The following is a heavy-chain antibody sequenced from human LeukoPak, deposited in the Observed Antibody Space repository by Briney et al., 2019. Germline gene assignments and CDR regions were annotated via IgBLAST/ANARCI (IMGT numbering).Heavy chain of an antibody. CDR3: ATYASSWSSFDY. CDR1: GFTFSNLA. J-gene: IGHJ4*02. D-gene: IGHD6-13*01. Sequence: AGRSLRLSCSASGFTFSNLAMHWVRQAPGKGLEWVAVTSYDESNKYCADSVKGRFTISRDNSKNTLYLQMNSLKPDDTAVYYCATYASSWSSFDYWGQGTLVTVSS. CDR2: TSYDESNK. V-gene: IGHV3-30-3*01.